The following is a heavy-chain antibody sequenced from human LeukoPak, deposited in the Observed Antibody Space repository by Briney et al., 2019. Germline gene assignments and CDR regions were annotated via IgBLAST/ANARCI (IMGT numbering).Heavy chain of an antibody. CDR3: ASHKFFNWFDP. CDR1: GGSISSYY. J-gene: IGHJ5*02. V-gene: IGHV4-59*01. Sequence: SETLSLTCTVSGGSISSYYWSWIRQPPGKGLEWIGYIYYSGSTSYNPSLKSRVTISVDTSKNQFSLKLSSVTAADTAVYYCASHKFFNWFDPWGQGTLVTVSS. CDR2: IYYSGST.